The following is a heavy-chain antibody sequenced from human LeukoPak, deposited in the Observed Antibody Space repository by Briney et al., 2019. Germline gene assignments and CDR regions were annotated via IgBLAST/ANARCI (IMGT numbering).Heavy chain of an antibody. J-gene: IGHJ5*02. Sequence: SVKVSCKASGGTFSSYATSWVRQAPGQGLEWMGGIIPIFGTANYAQKFQGRVTITADESTSTAYMELSSLRSEDTAVYYCARGLSPAGTFNPGWFDPWGQGTLVTVSS. CDR1: GGTFSSYA. D-gene: IGHD1-14*01. V-gene: IGHV1-69*13. CDR2: IIPIFGTA. CDR3: ARGLSPAGTFNPGWFDP.